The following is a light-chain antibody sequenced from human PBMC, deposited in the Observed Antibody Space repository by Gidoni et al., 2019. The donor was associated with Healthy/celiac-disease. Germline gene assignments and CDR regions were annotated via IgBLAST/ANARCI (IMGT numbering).Light chain of an antibody. Sequence: DIQMTQSPSSLSASVGDRVTITCQASPDISNYLNWYQQKPGKAPKLLIYGASNLETGVPSRFSGSGSGTDFTFTISSLQPEDIATYYCQQYDNLPPLTFGGGTKVEIK. J-gene: IGKJ4*01. CDR2: GAS. CDR1: PDISNY. CDR3: QQYDNLPPLT. V-gene: IGKV1-33*01.